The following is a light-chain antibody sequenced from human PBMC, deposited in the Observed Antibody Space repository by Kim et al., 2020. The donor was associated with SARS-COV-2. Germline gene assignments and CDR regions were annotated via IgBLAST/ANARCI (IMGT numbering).Light chain of an antibody. Sequence: SPGDSATRSCRASQSVSSYLAWYQQKPGQAPRLLIYDASNRATGIPARFSGSGSGTDFTLTISSLEPEDFAVYYCQQRSNWPPWTFGQGTKVDIK. CDR2: DAS. J-gene: IGKJ1*01. V-gene: IGKV3-11*01. CDR1: QSVSSY. CDR3: QQRSNWPPWT.